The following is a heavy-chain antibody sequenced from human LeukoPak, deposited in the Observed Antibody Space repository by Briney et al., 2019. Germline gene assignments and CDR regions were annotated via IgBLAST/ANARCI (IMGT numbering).Heavy chain of an antibody. V-gene: IGHV4-59*12. CDR1: GGSISSYY. CDR2: IYYSGST. D-gene: IGHD3-10*01. CDR3: ARADYGSGSRNFDY. J-gene: IGHJ4*02. Sequence: PSETLSLTCTVSGGSISSYYWNWIRQPPGKGLEWIGYIYYSGSTNYNPSLKSRVTISVDTSKNQFPLKLSSVTAADTAVYYCARADYGSGSRNFDYWGQGTLVTVSS.